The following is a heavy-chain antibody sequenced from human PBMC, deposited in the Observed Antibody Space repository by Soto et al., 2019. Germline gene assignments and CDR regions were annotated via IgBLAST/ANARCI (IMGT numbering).Heavy chain of an antibody. CDR1: GGSISSYY. CDR3: ARRYGYAFDI. J-gene: IGHJ3*02. Sequence: QVHLQASGPGLVKPSETLSLTCTVSGGSISSYYWSWIRQPPGKGLEWIGYSYYSGSTNYNPSLNSRVTISVETSKNQFSLKLSSVTAADTAVYYCARRYGYAFDIWGQGTMVTVSS. V-gene: IGHV4-59*01. D-gene: IGHD4-17*01. CDR2: SYYSGST.